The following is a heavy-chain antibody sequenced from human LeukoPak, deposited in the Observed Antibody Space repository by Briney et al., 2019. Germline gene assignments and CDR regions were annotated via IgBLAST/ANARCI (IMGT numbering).Heavy chain of an antibody. V-gene: IGHV3-30*09. CDR3: AKSYDNGWYVCDY. CDR1: GFTFSNFA. D-gene: IGHD6-19*01. CDR2: ISYDGSIK. J-gene: IGHJ4*02. Sequence: GGALRLSCAASGFTFSNFAMNWVRQAPGKGLEWVAFISYDGSIKSYADSVKGRFAVSRDNSKNTLYLQMNSLRPEDTAFYYCAKSYDNGWYVCDYWGQGTLVTVSS.